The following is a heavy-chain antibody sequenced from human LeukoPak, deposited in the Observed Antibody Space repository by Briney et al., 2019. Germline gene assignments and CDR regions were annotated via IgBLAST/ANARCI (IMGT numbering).Heavy chain of an antibody. CDR1: GFSVSSNY. J-gene: IGHJ5*02. Sequence: GGSLRLSCAASGFSVSSNYMNWVRQAPGKGLEWVSVIYSGGSTYYADSVKGRFTISRDSSKNTLYLQMNSLRVEDTAVYYCARESRYCSGGSCLNWFDPWGQGTLVTVSS. V-gene: IGHV3-66*01. D-gene: IGHD2-15*01. CDR3: ARESRYCSGGSCLNWFDP. CDR2: IYSGGST.